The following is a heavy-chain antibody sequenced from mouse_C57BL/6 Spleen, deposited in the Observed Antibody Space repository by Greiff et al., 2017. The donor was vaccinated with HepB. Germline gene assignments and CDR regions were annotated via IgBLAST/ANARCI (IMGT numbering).Heavy chain of an antibody. CDR1: GFTFSDYY. J-gene: IGHJ2*01. V-gene: IGHV5-16*01. D-gene: IGHD2-3*01. CDR3: ARDDGYSFGY. CDR2: INYDGSST. Sequence: DVKLVESEGGLVQPGSSMKLSCTASGFTFSDYYMAWVRQVPEKGLEWVANINYDGSSTYYLDSLKSRFIISRDNAKNILYLQMSSLKSEDTATYYCARDDGYSFGYWGQGTTLTVSS.